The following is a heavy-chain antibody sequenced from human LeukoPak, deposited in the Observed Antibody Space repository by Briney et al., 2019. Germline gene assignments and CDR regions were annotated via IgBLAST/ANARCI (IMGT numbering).Heavy chain of an antibody. CDR3: ARHFSSGYDFWSGYRSPFDY. Sequence: SETLSLTCTVSGGSISSSSYYWGWIRQPPGKGLEWIGSIYHSGSTYYNPSLKSRVTISVDTSKNQFSLKLSSVTAADTAVYYCARHFSSGYDFWSGYRSPFDYWGQGTLVTVSS. CDR2: IYHSGST. CDR1: GGSISSSSYY. D-gene: IGHD3-3*01. V-gene: IGHV4-39*01. J-gene: IGHJ4*02.